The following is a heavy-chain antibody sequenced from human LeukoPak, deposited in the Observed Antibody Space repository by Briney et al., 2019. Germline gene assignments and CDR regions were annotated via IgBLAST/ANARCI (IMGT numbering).Heavy chain of an antibody. D-gene: IGHD2-15*01. CDR1: GFTFSSYW. V-gene: IGHV3-7*01. CDR3: ARDLQYCSGGSCYSKGPKDY. CDR2: IKQDGSEK. Sequence: GGSLRLSCAASGFTFSSYWMSWVRQAPGKGLEWVANIKQDGSEKYYVDSVKGRFTISRDNAKNSLYLQMNSLRAEDTAVYYCARDLQYCSGGSCYSKGPKDYWGQGILVTVSS. J-gene: IGHJ4*02.